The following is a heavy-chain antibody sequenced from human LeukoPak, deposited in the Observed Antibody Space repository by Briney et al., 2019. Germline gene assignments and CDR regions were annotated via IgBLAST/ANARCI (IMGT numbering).Heavy chain of an antibody. D-gene: IGHD5-18*01. Sequence: GGSLRLSCAASGFDFSSNWMHWVRHAPGKGLEWVANIKEDGSDKYYVDSVKGRFTISRDNAKNSLYLQMNNLRAEDTAVYYCARDVGYFRFDYWGQGTLVTVSS. J-gene: IGHJ4*02. CDR2: IKEDGSDK. CDR3: ARDVGYFRFDY. CDR1: GFDFSSNW. V-gene: IGHV3-7*01.